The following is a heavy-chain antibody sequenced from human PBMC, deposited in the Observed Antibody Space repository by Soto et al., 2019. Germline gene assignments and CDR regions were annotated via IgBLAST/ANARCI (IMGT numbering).Heavy chain of an antibody. Sequence: QVQLAQSGAEVKKPGASVKVSCKTSGYSFTSYGVSWVRQAPGQRLEWMGWISPNNGNTIYAQKFQGRVTMTTDTSTTTVNMELRNLRSDDTAVYYCARVENYNGAGWYYYGMDVWGPGTTVTVSS. D-gene: IGHD1-7*01. CDR3: ARVENYNGAGWYYYGMDV. J-gene: IGHJ6*02. V-gene: IGHV1-18*01. CDR1: GYSFTSYG. CDR2: ISPNNGNT.